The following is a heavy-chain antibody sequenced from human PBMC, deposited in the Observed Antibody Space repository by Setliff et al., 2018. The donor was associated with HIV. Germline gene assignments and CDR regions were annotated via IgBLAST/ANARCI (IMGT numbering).Heavy chain of an antibody. Sequence: ASVKVSCKASGYTFTTYGITWVRQAPGQGLEWMGWISTYNGNTNYAQKFQGRVTMTTVTSTSTAYMELRSLRSDDTAVYYCAREYGAVRKYIDYWGQGTLVTV. D-gene: IGHD3-10*01. CDR1: GYTFTTYG. CDR2: ISTYNGNT. J-gene: IGHJ4*02. CDR3: AREYGAVRKYIDY. V-gene: IGHV1-18*01.